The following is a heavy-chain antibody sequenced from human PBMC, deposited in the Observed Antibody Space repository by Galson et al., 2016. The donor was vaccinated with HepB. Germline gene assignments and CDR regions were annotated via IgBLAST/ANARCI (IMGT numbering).Heavy chain of an antibody. J-gene: IGHJ4*02. V-gene: IGHV3-30*18. D-gene: IGHD3-22*01. Sequence: SLRLSCAASGFAFSNYALHWVRQAPGKGLEWVAVISYDGSNKYYADSVKGRFTISRDNSKNTLYLQMNSLRAEDTAVYYCAKDFAYYDSSGYYPDYWGQGTLVTVSS. CDR2: ISYDGSNK. CDR1: GFAFSNYA. CDR3: AKDFAYYDSSGYYPDY.